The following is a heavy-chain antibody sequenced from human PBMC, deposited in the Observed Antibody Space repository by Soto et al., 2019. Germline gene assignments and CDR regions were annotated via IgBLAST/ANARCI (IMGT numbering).Heavy chain of an antibody. D-gene: IGHD2-2*01. Sequence: QVQLQESGPGLVKPSETLSLTCTVSGGSISSYYWSWIRQPPGKGLEWIGYIYYSGSTNYNPSLKSRVTISVDTSKNQFSLKRSSVTAADTAVYYCARDYCSSTSCYAGLFWFDPWGQGTLVTVSS. J-gene: IGHJ5*02. V-gene: IGHV4-59*12. CDR1: GGSISSYY. CDR3: ARDYCSSTSCYAGLFWFDP. CDR2: IYYSGST.